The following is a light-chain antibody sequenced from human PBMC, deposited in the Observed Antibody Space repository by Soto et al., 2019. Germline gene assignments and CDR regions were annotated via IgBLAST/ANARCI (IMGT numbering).Light chain of an antibody. V-gene: IGLV2-11*01. Sequence: QSVLTQPRSVAGSPGQSVTISCTGTSSDVGGFSYVSWYQQYPGKAPKLILYDVSQRPSGVPDRFSGSKSGNTASLTISGLLAEDEAVFYCRSYSGRYTSVFGTGTKVTVL. CDR1: SSDVGGFSY. CDR2: DVS. CDR3: RSYSGRYTSV. J-gene: IGLJ1*01.